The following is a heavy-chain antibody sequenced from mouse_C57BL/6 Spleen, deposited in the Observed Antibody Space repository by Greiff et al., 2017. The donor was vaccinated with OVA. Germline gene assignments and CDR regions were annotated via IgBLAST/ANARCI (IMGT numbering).Heavy chain of an antibody. Sequence: EVQLQQSGPGLVKPSQSLSLTCSVTGYSITSGYYWNWIRQFPGNKLEWMGYISYDGSNNYNPSLKNRISITRDTSKNQFFLKLNSVTTEDTATYYCARAGGYDYDERDYAMDYWGQGTSVTVSS. V-gene: IGHV3-6*01. CDR1: GYSITSGYY. J-gene: IGHJ4*01. D-gene: IGHD2-4*01. CDR3: ARAGGYDYDERDYAMDY. CDR2: ISYDGSN.